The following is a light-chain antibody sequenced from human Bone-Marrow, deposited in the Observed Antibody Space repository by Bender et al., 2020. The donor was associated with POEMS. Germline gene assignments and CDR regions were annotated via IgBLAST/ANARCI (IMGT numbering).Light chain of an antibody. CDR3: SSHTSSNTLV. CDR1: SSVVASYNL. J-gene: IGLJ3*02. Sequence: QSALTQPASVSGSPGQSITVSCTGTSSVVASYNLVSWYQQHPGKAPKLMIYEGSKRPSGVSNRFSGSKSGNTASLTISGLQAEDEADYYCSSHTSSNTLVFGGGTKLTVL. CDR2: EGS. V-gene: IGLV2-14*02.